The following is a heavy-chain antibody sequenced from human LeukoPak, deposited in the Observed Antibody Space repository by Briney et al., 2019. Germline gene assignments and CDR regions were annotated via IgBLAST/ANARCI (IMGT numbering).Heavy chain of an antibody. D-gene: IGHD4-23*01. Sequence: GASVKVSCKASGYTFTTYSINWVRQAPGQGLEWMGWISAYNGNTKYAQKLQGRVTMTTDTSTSTVYLEVSSLRSEDTAVYYCARSQGGNTLWFDPWGQGTLVTVSS. CDR2: ISAYNGNT. J-gene: IGHJ5*02. CDR3: ARSQGGNTLWFDP. V-gene: IGHV1-18*01. CDR1: GYTFTTYS.